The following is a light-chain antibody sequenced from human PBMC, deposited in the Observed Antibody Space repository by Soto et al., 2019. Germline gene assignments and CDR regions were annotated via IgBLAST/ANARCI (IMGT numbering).Light chain of an antibody. Sequence: QSALTQPPSASGSPGQSVTISCTGTSSDVGGYHSVSWYQQHPGKAPKLIIYEVTKRPSGVPDRFSGSKSGNTASLTVSGLQAEDEADYYCSSHAGIINVVFGGGTKVTVL. CDR1: SSDVGGYHS. J-gene: IGLJ3*02. CDR2: EVT. V-gene: IGLV2-8*01. CDR3: SSHAGIINVV.